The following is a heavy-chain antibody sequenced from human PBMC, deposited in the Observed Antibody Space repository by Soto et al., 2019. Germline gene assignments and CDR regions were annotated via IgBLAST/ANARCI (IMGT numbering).Heavy chain of an antibody. J-gene: IGHJ4*02. D-gene: IGHD3-22*01. V-gene: IGHV3-11*01. CDR3: ARDAAYYDSSGYGDY. CDR2: ISSSGSTT. CDR1: GFTFGDYY. Sequence: QVQLVESGGGLVKPGGSLRLSCAASGFTFGDYYMSWIRQAPGKGLEWLSYISSSGSTTYYADSMKGRFTISRDNAKNSLYLQMNSLRAEDTAMYYCARDAAYYDSSGYGDYWGQGTLVTVSS.